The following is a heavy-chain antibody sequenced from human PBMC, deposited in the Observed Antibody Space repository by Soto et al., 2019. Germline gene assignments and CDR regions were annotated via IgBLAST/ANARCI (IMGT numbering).Heavy chain of an antibody. D-gene: IGHD6-6*01. CDR2: ISSSSSYT. V-gene: IGHV3-11*06. CDR1: GFTFSDYY. Sequence: PGGSLRLSCASSGFTFSDYYMSWIRQAPGKGLEWVSYISSSSSYTNYADSVKGRFTISRDNAKNSLYLQMNSLRAEDTAVYYCSYSSSSGGDYWGQGTLVTVSS. J-gene: IGHJ4*02. CDR3: SYSSSSGGDY.